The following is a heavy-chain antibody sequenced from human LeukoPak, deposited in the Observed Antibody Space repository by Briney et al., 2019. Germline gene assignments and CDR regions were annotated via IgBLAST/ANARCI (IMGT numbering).Heavy chain of an antibody. CDR1: RYTFTSYG. Sequence: GASVKVSCMASRYTFTSYGISWVRQAPGQGLEWLGWISAYNGNTNYAQKLQGRVTMTTDTSTSTAYMELRSLRSDDTAVYYCARLVYYDSSGYYHLWFDPWGQGTLVTVSS. V-gene: IGHV1-18*01. CDR3: ARLVYYDSSGYYHLWFDP. D-gene: IGHD3-22*01. J-gene: IGHJ5*02. CDR2: ISAYNGNT.